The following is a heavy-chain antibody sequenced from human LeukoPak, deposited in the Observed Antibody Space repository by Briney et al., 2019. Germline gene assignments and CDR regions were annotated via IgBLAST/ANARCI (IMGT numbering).Heavy chain of an antibody. Sequence: GASVKVSCKASGYTFTGYYMHWVRQAPGQGLEWMGWINPNRGGTNYAQKFQGRVTMTRDTSISTAYMELSRLRSDDTAVYYCARDDSGYAEYYFDYWGQGTLVTVSS. CDR3: ARDDSGYAEYYFDY. CDR1: GYTFTGYY. D-gene: IGHD5-12*01. V-gene: IGHV1-2*02. J-gene: IGHJ4*02. CDR2: INPNRGGT.